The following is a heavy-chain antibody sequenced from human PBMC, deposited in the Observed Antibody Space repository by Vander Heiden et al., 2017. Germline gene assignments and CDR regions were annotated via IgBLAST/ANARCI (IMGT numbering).Heavy chain of an antibody. CDR2: IYYSGST. D-gene: IGHD3-16*01. J-gene: IGHJ4*02. Sequence: QLQLQESGPGLVKPSETLSLTCTVSGGSISSSSYYWGWIRQPPGKGLEWIGSIYYSGSTYYNPSLKSRVTISVDTSKNQFSLKLSSVTVADTAVYYCARQGFTFGGVTAWYWGLGTLVTVSS. V-gene: IGHV4-39*01. CDR3: ARQGFTFGGVTAWY. CDR1: GGSISSSSYY.